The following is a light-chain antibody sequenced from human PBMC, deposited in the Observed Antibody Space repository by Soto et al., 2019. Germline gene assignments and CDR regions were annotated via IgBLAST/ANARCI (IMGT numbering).Light chain of an antibody. V-gene: IGKV1-5*01. CDR2: GAS. J-gene: IGKJ2*01. CDR1: QSISSW. CDR3: QQYDTYSPFT. Sequence: DIQMTQSPSTLSACVGDRVTITCRASQSISSWLAWYQQKPGKAPKLLVYGASTLQSGDPSRFGGSGSGTEFTLTISSLQPDDFATYYCQQYDTYSPFTFGQRTKLEIK.